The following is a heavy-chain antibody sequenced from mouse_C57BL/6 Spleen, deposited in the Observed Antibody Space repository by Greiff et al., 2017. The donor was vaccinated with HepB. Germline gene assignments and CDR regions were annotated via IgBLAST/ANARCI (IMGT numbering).Heavy chain of an antibody. D-gene: IGHD1-2*01. CDR2: IDPEDGET. CDR3: ARVHGGYFDV. V-gene: IGHV14-2*01. Sequence: EVQLQQSGAELVKPGASVKLSCTASGFNIKDYYMHWVKQRTEQGLEWIGRIDPEDGETQYAPKFQGKATITADKSSNTAYLQLSSLTSEDTAVYYCARVHGGYFDVWGTGTTVTVSS. CDR1: GFNIKDYY. J-gene: IGHJ1*03.